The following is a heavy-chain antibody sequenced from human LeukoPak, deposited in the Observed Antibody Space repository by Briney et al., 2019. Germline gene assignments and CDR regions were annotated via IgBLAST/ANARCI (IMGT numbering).Heavy chain of an antibody. V-gene: IGHV3-15*01. J-gene: IGHJ3*02. CDR2: IKSKTDGGTT. Sequence: GGSLRLSCAASGFTFSNAWMSWVRQAPGKGLEWVGRIKSKTDGGTTDYAAPVKGRFTISRDDSKNTLYLQMNSLKTEDTAVYYCTSPQEYYYDSSGYFAFDIWGQGTTVTVSS. CDR1: GFTFSNAW. CDR3: TSPQEYYYDSSGYFAFDI. D-gene: IGHD3-22*01.